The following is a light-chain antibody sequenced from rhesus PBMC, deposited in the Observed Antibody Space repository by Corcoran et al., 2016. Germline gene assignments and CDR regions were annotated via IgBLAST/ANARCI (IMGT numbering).Light chain of an antibody. CDR1: QNIYSY. J-gene: IGKJ1*01. CDR3: QHYYDNPRT. Sequence: DIQMTQSPSALSASVGDRVTISCRASQNIYSYLAWYQQKPGKAPKLLIYGASSVQTGIPSRFSGSRSGKDVTLTISSLQPEDAATYYCQHYYDNPRTFGQGTKVEIK. V-gene: IGKV1-25*02. CDR2: GAS.